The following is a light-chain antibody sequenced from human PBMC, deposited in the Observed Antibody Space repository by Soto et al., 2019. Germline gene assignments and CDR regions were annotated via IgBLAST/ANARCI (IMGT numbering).Light chain of an antibody. CDR2: GAS. CDR1: QSVSSD. V-gene: IGKV3-15*01. J-gene: IGKJ2*01. CDR3: HQYNNWPPYT. Sequence: EIVMTQSPATLSVSPGERVTLSCRASQSVSSDLAWYQQKPCQAPRLRIYGASTRATDIAARFSGSGCGTEFTLTISSLQSEDFAVYYCHQYNNWPPYTFGQGTKLEIK.